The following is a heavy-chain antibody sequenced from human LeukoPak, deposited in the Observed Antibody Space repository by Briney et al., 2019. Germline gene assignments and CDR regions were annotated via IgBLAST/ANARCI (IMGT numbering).Heavy chain of an antibody. Sequence: GGSLRLSCAASGFTFSSYAMSWVRQAPGKGLEWVSAISGSGGSTYYADSVKGRFTISRDNSKNTLYLRMNSLRAEDTAVYYCAKDRKSGEQLVLGFDYWGQGTLVTVSS. V-gene: IGHV3-23*01. CDR2: ISGSGGST. J-gene: IGHJ4*02. CDR3: AKDRKSGEQLVLGFDY. D-gene: IGHD6-6*01. CDR1: GFTFSSYA.